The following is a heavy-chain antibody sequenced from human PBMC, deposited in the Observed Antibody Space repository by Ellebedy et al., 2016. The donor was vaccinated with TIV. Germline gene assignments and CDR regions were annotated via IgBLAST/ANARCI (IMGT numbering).Heavy chain of an antibody. CDR1: GVSVSTSY. CDR3: ARTFTETLGGLTTHWVLDY. V-gene: IGHV4-59*02. Sequence: SETLSLTCTVSGVSVSTSYWSWIRQPPGKGLEWIGYISSSGSTNYSPSLKSRVTISVDTSKNQFSLKLKPVTADDTAVYYCARTFTETLGGLTTHWVLDYWGQGSLVTASS. D-gene: IGHD4-11*01. CDR2: ISSSGST. J-gene: IGHJ4*02.